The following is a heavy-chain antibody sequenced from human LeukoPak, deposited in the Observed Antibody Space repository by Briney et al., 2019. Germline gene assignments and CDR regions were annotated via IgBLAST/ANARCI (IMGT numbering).Heavy chain of an antibody. V-gene: IGHV3-74*01. Sequence: PGGSVRLSCATSGFTFSSYWMPWVRQAPGKGLVWVSGINSDGATTSFADSVKGRFTISRDNAKNTLYLQMNSLRADDTAVYYCARGGVAGGFDLWGQGTMVTVSS. CDR1: GFTFSSYW. J-gene: IGHJ3*01. CDR2: INSDGATT. D-gene: IGHD2-8*01. CDR3: ARGGVAGGFDL.